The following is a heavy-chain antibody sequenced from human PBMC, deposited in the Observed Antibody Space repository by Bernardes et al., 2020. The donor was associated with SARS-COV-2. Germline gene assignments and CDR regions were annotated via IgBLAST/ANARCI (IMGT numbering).Heavy chain of an antibody. J-gene: IGHJ4*02. Sequence: GTTLKSSGKGSGYIVHQYWTGWVRHMPGKGLEWMGIIYPGDSDTRYSPSFQGQVTISADKSISTAYLQWSSLKASDTAMYYCARWGGSAWYIGVDYWGQGTLVTVSS. CDR2: IYPGDSDT. CDR3: ARWGGSAWYIGVDY. D-gene: IGHD6-19*01. CDR1: GYIVHQYW. V-gene: IGHV5-51*01.